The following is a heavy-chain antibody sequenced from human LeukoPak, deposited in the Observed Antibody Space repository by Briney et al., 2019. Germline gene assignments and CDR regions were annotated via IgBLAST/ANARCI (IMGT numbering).Heavy chain of an antibody. J-gene: IGHJ4*02. D-gene: IGHD1-1*01. CDR1: GYTFTGYF. V-gene: IGHV1-2*02. CDR2: INSYSGDT. CDR3: ARGTTDAY. Sequence: ASVKVSCKTSGYTFTGYFIHWVRQAPGQGLEWMGWINSYSGDTNFAQHFQDRVSMTGDTSISTAYMELSRLRSDDTAVYYCARGTTDAYWGQGTPVTVSS.